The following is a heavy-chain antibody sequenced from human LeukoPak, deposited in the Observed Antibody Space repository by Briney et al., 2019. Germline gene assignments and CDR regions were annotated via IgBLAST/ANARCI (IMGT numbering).Heavy chain of an antibody. D-gene: IGHD5-24*01. J-gene: IGHJ5*02. V-gene: IGHV3-48*03. CDR3: ARDLGDGYNP. CDR1: GFTFSSYE. Sequence: PGGSLRLSCAASGFTFSSYEMNWVRQAAGKGRGWVSYISSSGSNIYYADSVKGRFTISRDNAKNSLYLQMNSLRAEDTAVYYCARDLGDGYNPWGQGTLVTVSS. CDR2: ISSSGSNI.